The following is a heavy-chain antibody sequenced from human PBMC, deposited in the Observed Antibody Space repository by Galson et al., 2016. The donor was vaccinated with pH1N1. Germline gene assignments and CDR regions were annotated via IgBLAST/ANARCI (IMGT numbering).Heavy chain of an antibody. CDR1: GFTFDEYA. D-gene: IGHD3-10*01. V-gene: IGHV3-9*01. J-gene: IGHJ4*02. Sequence: SLRLSCAASGFTFDEYAMHWVRQAPGRGLEWVSGVNWNSGDIRYADSVKGRFTISRDNAGNSLYLRMNSLRAEDTALYYCAKNMRGWFGESLFDYWGQGTLVTVSS. CDR2: VNWNSGDI. CDR3: AKNMRGWFGESLFDY.